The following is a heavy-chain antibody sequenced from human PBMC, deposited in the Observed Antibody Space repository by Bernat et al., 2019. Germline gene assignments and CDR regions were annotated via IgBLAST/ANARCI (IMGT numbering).Heavy chain of an antibody. Sequence: EVQLLESGGGLVQPGGSLRLSCAASGFTFSSYDMNWVRQAPGKGLEWVSAIGGSDGITYYADSVKGRFTISRDNAKNSLYLQMNSLRAEDTAVYYCARERYCSGSTCYVLYGMDVWGQGTTVTVSS. CDR2: IGGSDGIT. CDR1: GFTFSSYD. CDR3: ARERYCSGSTCYVLYGMDV. D-gene: IGHD2-15*01. J-gene: IGHJ6*02. V-gene: IGHV3-23*01.